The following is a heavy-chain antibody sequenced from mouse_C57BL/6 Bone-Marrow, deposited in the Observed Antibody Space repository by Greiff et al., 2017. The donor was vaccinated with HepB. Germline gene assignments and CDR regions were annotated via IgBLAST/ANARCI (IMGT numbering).Heavy chain of an antibody. CDR3: TTPYDYDPVYAMDY. J-gene: IGHJ4*01. CDR1: GYTFTSYW. CDR2: IYPGNSDT. V-gene: IGHV1-5*01. D-gene: IGHD2-4*01. Sequence: VQLKESGPVLARPGASVKMSCKTSGYTFTSYWMHWVKQRPGQGLEWIGAIYPGNSDTSYNQKFKGKAKLTAVTSASTAYMARSSLTNEDSAVYYCTTPYDYDPVYAMDYWGQGTSVTVSS.